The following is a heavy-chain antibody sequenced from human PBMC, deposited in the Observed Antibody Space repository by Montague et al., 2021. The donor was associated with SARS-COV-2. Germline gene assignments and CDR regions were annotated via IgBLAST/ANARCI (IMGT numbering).Heavy chain of an antibody. CDR2: IKEDGSEK. CDR1: GFTLSTYW. V-gene: IGHV3-7*03. Sequence: SLRLSCAASGFTLSTYWVTWVRQAPGKGLEWVANIKEDGSEKHYVDSVEGRFTISRDNAENSLYLQMNSLRAEDTAVYYCARDKRYNWIPDYWGQGTLVTVSS. CDR3: ARDKRYNWIPDY. J-gene: IGHJ4*02. D-gene: IGHD1-20*01.